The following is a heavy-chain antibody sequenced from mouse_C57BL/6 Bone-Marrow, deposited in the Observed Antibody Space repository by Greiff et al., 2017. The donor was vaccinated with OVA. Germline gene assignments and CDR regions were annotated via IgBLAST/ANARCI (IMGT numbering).Heavy chain of an antibody. V-gene: IGHV1-55*01. CDR1: GYTFTSYW. CDR3: ARDGYFFWYFDV. J-gene: IGHJ1*03. CDR2: IYPGSGST. Sequence: VQLQQPGAELVKPGASVKMSCKASGYTFTSYWITWVKQRPGQGLEWIGDIYPGSGSTNYNEKFKSKATLTVDTSSSTAYMQLSSLTSEDSAVYYCARDGYFFWYFDVWGTGTTVTVSS. D-gene: IGHD2-3*01.